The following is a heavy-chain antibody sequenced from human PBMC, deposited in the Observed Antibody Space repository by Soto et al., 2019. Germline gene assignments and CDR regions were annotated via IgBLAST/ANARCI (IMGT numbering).Heavy chain of an antibody. CDR2: TYYRSKWYN. CDR3: ARGVYSPGWHDY. CDR1: GDSVSSDSAA. Sequence: QVQLQQSGPGLVKPSQTLSLTCAISGDSVSSDSAAWNWIRQSPSRGLEWLGRTYYRSKWYNDYAVSVKSRXXIXPXXSKNQFSLHLNSMTPEDTAVYYCARGVYSPGWHDYWGQGTLVTVSS. D-gene: IGHD6-19*01. J-gene: IGHJ4*02. V-gene: IGHV6-1*01.